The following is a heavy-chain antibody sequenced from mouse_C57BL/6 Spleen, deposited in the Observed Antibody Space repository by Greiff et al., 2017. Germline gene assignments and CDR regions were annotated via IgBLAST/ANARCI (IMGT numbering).Heavy chain of an antibody. V-gene: IGHV1-81*01. Sequence: VQRVESGAELARPGASVKLSCKASGYTFTSYGISWVKQRTGQGLEWIGEIYPRSGNTYYNEKFKGKATLTADKSSSTAYMELRSLTSEDSAVYFCASGSIWYFDVWGTGTTVTVSS. D-gene: IGHD1-1*01. CDR3: ASGSIWYFDV. CDR2: IYPRSGNT. J-gene: IGHJ1*03. CDR1: GYTFTSYG.